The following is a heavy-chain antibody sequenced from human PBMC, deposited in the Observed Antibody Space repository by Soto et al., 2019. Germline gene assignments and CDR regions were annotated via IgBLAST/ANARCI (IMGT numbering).Heavy chain of an antibody. D-gene: IGHD1-1*01. CDR3: ARGRYGDY. Sequence: QVHLVQSGAEVKKPGASVKVSCKGSGYAFTTYSITWVRQAPGQGLEWMGWISAHNGNTNYAQKLQGRGTVTRDTSTSTAYMELRSLRSDDTAVYYCARGRYGDYWGQGAVVIVSS. CDR1: GYAFTTYS. CDR2: ISAHNGNT. J-gene: IGHJ4*02. V-gene: IGHV1-18*01.